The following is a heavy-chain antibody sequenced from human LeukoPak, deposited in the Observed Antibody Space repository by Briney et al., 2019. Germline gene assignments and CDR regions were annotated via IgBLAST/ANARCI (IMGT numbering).Heavy chain of an antibody. V-gene: IGHV6-1*01. CDR3: ARSPFGTLPNVAAFDI. J-gene: IGHJ3*02. CDR2: TYYRSKWYN. CDR1: GDSVSSNSAA. Sequence: SQTLSLTCAISGDSVSSNSAAWNWIRQSPSRGLEWLGRTYYRSKWYNDYAVSVKSRITINPDTSKNQFSLQLNSVTPEDTAVYYCARSPFGTLPNVAAFDIWGQGTMVTVSS. D-gene: IGHD2-8*01.